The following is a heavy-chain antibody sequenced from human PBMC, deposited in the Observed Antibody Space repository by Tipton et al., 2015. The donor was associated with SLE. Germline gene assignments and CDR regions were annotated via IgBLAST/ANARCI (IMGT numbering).Heavy chain of an antibody. Sequence: GSLRLSCAASGFTFSSYWMSWVRQAPGKGLEWVAFIRYDGSNKYYADSVKGRFTISRDNSKNTLYLQMNSLRAEDTAVYYCAKDSIIAVAGIDYWGQGTLVTVSS. CDR2: IRYDGSNK. J-gene: IGHJ4*02. D-gene: IGHD6-19*01. V-gene: IGHV3-30*02. CDR3: AKDSIIAVAGIDY. CDR1: GFTFSSYW.